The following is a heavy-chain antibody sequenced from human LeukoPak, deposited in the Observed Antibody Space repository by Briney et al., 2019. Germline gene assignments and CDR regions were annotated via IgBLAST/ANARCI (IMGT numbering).Heavy chain of an antibody. Sequence: HPGGSLRLSCAASGFTVSSNYMNWVRQAPGKGLEWVANIKQDGSEKYYVDSVKGRFTISRDNAKNSLYLQMNSLRAEDTAVYYCARDGGPGDYWGQGTLVTVSS. V-gene: IGHV3-7*01. CDR1: GFTVSSNY. J-gene: IGHJ4*02. D-gene: IGHD3-16*01. CDR2: IKQDGSEK. CDR3: ARDGGPGDY.